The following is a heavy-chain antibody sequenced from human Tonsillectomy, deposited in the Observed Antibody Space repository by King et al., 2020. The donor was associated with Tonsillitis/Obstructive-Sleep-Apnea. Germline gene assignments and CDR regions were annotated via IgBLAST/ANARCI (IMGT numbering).Heavy chain of an antibody. CDR2: INPDGGRT. CDR3: TRNLVGSDAFDV. CDR1: GYTFNDYY. Sequence: QLVQSGAEVRKPGASVKVSCKSSGYTFNDYYIHWVRQAPGQGLEWMGRINPDGGRTDYAQKFQGKVSMTWDTSLTTVYMEMTRLRLDDSAVYYCTRNLVGSDAFDVWGQGTLVIVSS. V-gene: IGHV1-2*06. D-gene: IGHD3-16*01. J-gene: IGHJ3*01.